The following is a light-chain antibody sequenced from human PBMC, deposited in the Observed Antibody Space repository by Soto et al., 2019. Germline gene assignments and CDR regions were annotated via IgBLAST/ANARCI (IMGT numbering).Light chain of an antibody. CDR3: SAFTGTTYV. V-gene: IGLV2-14*01. J-gene: IGLJ1*01. Sequence: QSALTQPASVSGSPGQSITISCTGSSSDVGGNKYVSWYQQYPGKAPKLMICDVSNRPSGVSNRLSGSKSGNTASLTISGLQAEDEADYYCSAFTGTTYVFGTGTKVTVL. CDR2: DVS. CDR1: SSDVGGNKY.